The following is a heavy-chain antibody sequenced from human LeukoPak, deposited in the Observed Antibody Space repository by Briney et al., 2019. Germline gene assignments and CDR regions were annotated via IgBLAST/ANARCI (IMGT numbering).Heavy chain of an antibody. D-gene: IGHD3-22*01. CDR2: INPSGGST. V-gene: IGHV1-46*01. CDR1: GYTFTSFY. Sequence: ASVKVSCKASGYTFTSFYMYWVRQAPGQGLEWMGIINPSGGSTSYAQKFQGRLTMTRDTSTSTVYMELSSPRSEDTAVYYCARGAGYYDSSASIDYWGQGTLVTVSS. J-gene: IGHJ4*02. CDR3: ARGAGYYDSSASIDY.